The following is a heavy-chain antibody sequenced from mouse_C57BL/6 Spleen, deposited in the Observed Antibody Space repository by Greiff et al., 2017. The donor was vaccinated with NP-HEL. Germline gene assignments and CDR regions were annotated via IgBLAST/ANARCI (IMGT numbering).Heavy chain of an antibody. CDR2: IYPRSGNT. CDR3: ARKTGAYYLDY. CDR1: GYTFTSYG. Sequence: VQVVESGAELARPGASVKLSCKASGYTFTSYGISWVKQRTGQGLEWIGEIYPRSGNTYYNEKFKGKATLTADKSSSPAYMELRSLTSEDSAVYFCARKTGAYYLDYWSQGTTLTVSP. V-gene: IGHV1-81*01. D-gene: IGHD4-1*01. J-gene: IGHJ2*01.